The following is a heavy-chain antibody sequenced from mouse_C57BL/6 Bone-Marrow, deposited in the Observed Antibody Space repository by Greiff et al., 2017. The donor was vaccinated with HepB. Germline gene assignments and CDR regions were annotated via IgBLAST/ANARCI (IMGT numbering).Heavy chain of an antibody. V-gene: IGHV1-54*01. J-gene: IGHJ1*03. CDR1: GYAFTNYL. Sequence: QVHVKQSGAELVRPGTSVKVSCKASGYAFTNYLIEWVKQRPGQGLEWIGVINPGSGGTNYNEKFKGKATLTADKSSSTAYMQLSSLTSEDSAVYFCARDGLITTVVARYFDVWGTGTTVTVSS. CDR3: ARDGLITTVVARYFDV. CDR2: INPGSGGT. D-gene: IGHD1-1*01.